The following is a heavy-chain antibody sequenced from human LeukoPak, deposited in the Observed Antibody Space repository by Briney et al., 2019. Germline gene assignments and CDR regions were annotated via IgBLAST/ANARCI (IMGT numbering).Heavy chain of an antibody. CDR3: VGELLPYYGMDV. CDR1: GFTFSSYG. D-gene: IGHD3-10*01. CDR2: ISYDGSNK. J-gene: IGHJ6*02. Sequence: GGSLRLSCAASGFTFSSYGMHWVRQAPGKGLEWVAVISYDGSNKYYADSVKGRFTISRDNSKNTLYLQMNSLRAEDTAVYYSVGELLPYYGMDVWGQGTTVTVSS. V-gene: IGHV3-30*03.